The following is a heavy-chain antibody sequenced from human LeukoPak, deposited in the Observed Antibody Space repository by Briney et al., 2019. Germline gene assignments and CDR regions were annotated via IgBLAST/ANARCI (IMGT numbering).Heavy chain of an antibody. CDR3: ASSVGEQQTN. D-gene: IGHD3-16*01. CDR1: GFIFSDQN. Sequence: GGSLRLSCAASGFIFSDQNMNWVRQAPGKGLEWVSSISSSSSYIYYADSVKGRFTISRDNAKNSLYLQMNSLRAEDTAVYYCASSVGEQQTNWGQGTLVTVSS. CDR2: ISSSSSYI. V-gene: IGHV3-21*01. J-gene: IGHJ4*02.